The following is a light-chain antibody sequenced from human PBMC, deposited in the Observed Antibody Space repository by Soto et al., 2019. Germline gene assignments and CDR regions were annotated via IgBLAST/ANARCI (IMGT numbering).Light chain of an antibody. CDR2: EVS. CDR3: RSNAGSSTSFYV. V-gene: IGLV2-23*02. CDR1: SSDVGSYNL. Sequence: QSALTQPASVSGSPGQSITISCTGTSSDVGSYNLVSWYQQHPGKAPILMIYEVSKRPSGVSNRFSGSKSGNTASLTISGLQAEDEADYYCRSNAGSSTSFYVFGTGTKLTVL. J-gene: IGLJ1*01.